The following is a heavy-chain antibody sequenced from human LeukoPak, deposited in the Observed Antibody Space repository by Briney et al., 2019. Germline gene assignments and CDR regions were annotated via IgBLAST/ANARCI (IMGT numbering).Heavy chain of an antibody. Sequence: PSETLSLTCTVSGDSLSDTNNYWGWVRQPPGKGLEWIGSIYYSGTTIYNPSLKSRVTVSVDTSKNQYFLRLTSVTAADTAVYFCARSPFNLYFDFWGQGTLVRVSS. J-gene: IGHJ4*02. D-gene: IGHD2-15*01. V-gene: IGHV4-39*07. CDR2: IYYSGTT. CDR1: GDSLSDTNNY. CDR3: ARSPFNLYFDF.